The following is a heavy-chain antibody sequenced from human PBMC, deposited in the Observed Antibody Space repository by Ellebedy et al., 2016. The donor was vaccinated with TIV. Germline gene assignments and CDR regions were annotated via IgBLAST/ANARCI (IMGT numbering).Heavy chain of an antibody. D-gene: IGHD6-19*01. J-gene: IGHJ2*01. CDR2: INGNGGSA. CDR3: AVVAGSWYFDL. CDR1: GFTFSSFA. V-gene: IGHV3-64D*09. Sequence: GESLKISCSVSGFTFSSFAMHWIRQGPGKRPEYVSAINGNGGSAFYADSVKGRFTVSRDNSKNTMFLQMSSLRAEDTALYYCAVVAGSWYFDLWGRGTLVTVSS.